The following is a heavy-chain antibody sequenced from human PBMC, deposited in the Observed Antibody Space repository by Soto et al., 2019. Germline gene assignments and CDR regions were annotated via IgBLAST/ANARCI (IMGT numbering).Heavy chain of an antibody. D-gene: IGHD4-17*01. J-gene: IGHJ4*02. CDR1: GFTFSSYG. CDR3: ARDLPYGSFDY. Sequence: QVQLVESGGGVVQPGRSLRLSCAASGFTFSSYGMHWVRQAPGKGLEWVAVIWYDGSNKYYADSVKGRFTISRDNSKNTLYLQMNSLRAEDTAVYYCARDLPYGSFDYWGQGTLVTVSS. CDR2: IWYDGSNK. V-gene: IGHV3-33*01.